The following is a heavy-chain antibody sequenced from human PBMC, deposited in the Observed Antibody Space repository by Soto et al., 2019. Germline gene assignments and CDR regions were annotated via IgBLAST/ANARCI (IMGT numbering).Heavy chain of an antibody. J-gene: IGHJ3*02. Sequence: SVKVSCKTSGFTFSNSAVQWVRQARGQRLEWIGWIIVGNGQTKSAQNLQERMIITRDMSTSTDYMELSSLRSEDTAVYYCAADVYSGGSCCSFDIWGQGTMVTISS. CDR3: AADVYSGGSCCSFDI. CDR2: IIVGNGQT. D-gene: IGHD2-15*01. CDR1: GFTFSNSA. V-gene: IGHV1-58*01.